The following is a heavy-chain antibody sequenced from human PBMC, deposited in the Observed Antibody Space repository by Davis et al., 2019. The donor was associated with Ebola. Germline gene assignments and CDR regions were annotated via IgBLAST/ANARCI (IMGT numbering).Heavy chain of an antibody. J-gene: IGHJ4*02. Sequence: GGSLRLSCAASGFTFSSYSMNWVRQAPGKGLEWVSYISSSSSTIYYADSVKGRFTISRDNSKNTLYLQMNSLRAEDTAVYYCARVDENGDTDYWGQGTLVTVSS. D-gene: IGHD4-17*01. CDR2: ISSSSSTI. CDR1: GFTFSSYS. V-gene: IGHV3-48*01. CDR3: ARVDENGDTDY.